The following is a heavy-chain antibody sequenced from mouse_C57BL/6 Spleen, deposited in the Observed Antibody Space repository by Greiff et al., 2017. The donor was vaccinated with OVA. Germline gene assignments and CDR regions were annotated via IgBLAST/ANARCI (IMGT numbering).Heavy chain of an antibody. J-gene: IGHJ2*01. CDR1: GYTFTSYW. CDR3: AREGYGSSYGFDY. V-gene: IGHV1-64*01. Sequence: VKLKQPGAELVKPGASVKLSCKASGYTFTSYWMHWVKQRPGQGLEWIGMIHPNSGSTNYNEKFKSKATLTVDKSSSTAYMQLSSLTSEDSAVYYCAREGYGSSYGFDYWGQGTTLTVSS. CDR2: IHPNSGST. D-gene: IGHD1-1*01.